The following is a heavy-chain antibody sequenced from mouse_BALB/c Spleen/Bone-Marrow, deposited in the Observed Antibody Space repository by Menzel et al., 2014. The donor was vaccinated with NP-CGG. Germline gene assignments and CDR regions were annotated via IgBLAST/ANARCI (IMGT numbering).Heavy chain of an antibody. CDR3: ARRTLAMDY. J-gene: IGHJ4*01. CDR1: DYTFTTYW. Sequence: QVQLQQSGPDLVRPGSSVKMSCNASDYTFTTYWMHWVKQRPGQGLEWIGMIDPSTSETRLNQKFKDKATLIVDKSSNTAYMQLSSLTSEDSAVYYCARRTLAMDYWGQGTSVTVSS. V-gene: IGHV1-52*01. CDR2: IDPSTSET.